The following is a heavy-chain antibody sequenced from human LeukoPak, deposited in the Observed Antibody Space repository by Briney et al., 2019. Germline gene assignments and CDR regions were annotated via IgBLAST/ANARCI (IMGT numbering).Heavy chain of an antibody. J-gene: IGHJ4*02. CDR3: ARWYGSGSFYNVPICDF. Sequence: GGSLRLSCAASGFTVSSNYMSWVRQAPGKGLEWVSYISSSGTTIYYADSVKGRFTISRDNAKNSLYLQMNSLRAEDTAVYYCARWYGSGSFYNVPICDFWGQGALVTVSS. V-gene: IGHV3-11*01. CDR2: ISSSGTTI. D-gene: IGHD3-10*01. CDR1: GFTVSSNY.